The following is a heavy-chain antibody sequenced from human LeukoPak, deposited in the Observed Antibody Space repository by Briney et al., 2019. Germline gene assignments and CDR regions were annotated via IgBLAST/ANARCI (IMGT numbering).Heavy chain of an antibody. CDR3: ARAYYDILTGSYAMDV. J-gene: IGHJ6*02. V-gene: IGHV3-11*01. D-gene: IGHD3-9*01. Sequence: PGGSLRLSCAGSGFSFNDYYMTWIRQAPGKGLEWVSYISISGTTIYYAESVKGRFTIFRDNAQNSLYLQMNSLRTEDTAVYYCARAYYDILTGSYAMDVWGQGTTAIVSS. CDR1: GFSFNDYY. CDR2: ISISGTTI.